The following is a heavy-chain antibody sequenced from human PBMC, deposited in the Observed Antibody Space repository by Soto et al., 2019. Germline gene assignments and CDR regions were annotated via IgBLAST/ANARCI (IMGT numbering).Heavy chain of an antibody. CDR1: GFSLSTYG. CDR3: AKWNGYGDY. Sequence: SCAASGFSLSTYGVTWVRQAPGKGLEWVSGFSGGSGTTHYADSVKGRFSITRDNSKNTAHLQMNSLRVEDTAIYYCAKWNGYGDYWGQGTLVTVSS. V-gene: IGHV3-23*01. J-gene: IGHJ4*02. CDR2: FSGGSGTT. D-gene: IGHD1-1*01.